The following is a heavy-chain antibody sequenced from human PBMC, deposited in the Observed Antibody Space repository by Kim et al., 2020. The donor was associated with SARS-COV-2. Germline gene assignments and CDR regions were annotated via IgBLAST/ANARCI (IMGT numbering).Heavy chain of an antibody. J-gene: IGHJ4*02. D-gene: IGHD6-13*01. V-gene: IGHV3-21*01. Sequence: YYADSVKGRFTISRDNAKNSLYLQMNSLRAEDTAVYYCARPYRDSSSWYGWGQGTLVTVSS. CDR3: ARPYRDSSSWYG.